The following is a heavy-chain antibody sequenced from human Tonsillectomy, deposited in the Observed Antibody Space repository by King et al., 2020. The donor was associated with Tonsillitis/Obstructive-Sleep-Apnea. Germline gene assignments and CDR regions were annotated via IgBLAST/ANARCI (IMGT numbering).Heavy chain of an antibody. V-gene: IGHV2-26*01. Sequence: ITLKESGPVLVKPTETLTLTCTVSGFSLSNARMGVSWIRQPPGKALEWLAHIFSNDEKSYSTSLKSRLTISKDTSRSQVVLTMTNMDPVDTATYYCARTRYSNYENYFDYWGQETLVTVSS. CDR1: GFSLSNARMG. D-gene: IGHD4-11*01. J-gene: IGHJ4*02. CDR2: IFSNDEK. CDR3: ARTRYSNYENYFDY.